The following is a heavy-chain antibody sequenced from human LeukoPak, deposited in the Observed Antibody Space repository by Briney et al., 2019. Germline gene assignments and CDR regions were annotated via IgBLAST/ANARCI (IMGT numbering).Heavy chain of an antibody. J-gene: IGHJ4*02. CDR1: GITSSKYW. CDR2: MKNDGNEK. CDR3: ARDLGHSGYDLYDY. Sequence: QAGGSLRLSCVDSGITSSKYWRNWVRQAPGKGLEWVANMKNDGNEKHYVDSVEGRFTISRDNAKSSLYLQMNNLRAEDTAVYYCARDLGHSGYDLYDYWGQGTLVTVSS. V-gene: IGHV3-7*01. D-gene: IGHD5-12*01.